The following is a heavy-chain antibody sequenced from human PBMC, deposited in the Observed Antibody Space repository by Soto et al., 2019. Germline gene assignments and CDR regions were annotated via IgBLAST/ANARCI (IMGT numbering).Heavy chain of an antibody. CDR1: GFTFSSYA. V-gene: IGHV3-23*01. J-gene: IGHJ4*02. CDR2: ISGSGGST. CDR3: AKDRVQLWRYFDY. Sequence: PGGSLTLSCAASGFTFSSYAMSWVRQAPGKGLEWVSAISGSGGSTYYADSVKGRFTISRDNSKNTLYLQMNSLRAEDTAVYYCAKDRVQLWRYFDYWGQGTLVTVSS. D-gene: IGHD5-18*01.